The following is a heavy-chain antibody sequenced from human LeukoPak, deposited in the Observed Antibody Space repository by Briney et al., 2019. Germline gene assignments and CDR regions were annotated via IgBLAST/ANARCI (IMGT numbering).Heavy chain of an antibody. J-gene: IGHJ4*02. Sequence: SETLSLTCTVSGGSISSGGYYWSWIRQHPGKGLEWIGYIYYSGSTYYNPSLKSRVTISVDTSKNQFSLKLSSVTAADTAVYYCARALSRDYYDSSGYDYWGQGTLVSVSS. CDR1: GGSISSGGYY. CDR2: IYYSGST. CDR3: ARALSRDYYDSSGYDY. V-gene: IGHV4-31*03. D-gene: IGHD3-22*01.